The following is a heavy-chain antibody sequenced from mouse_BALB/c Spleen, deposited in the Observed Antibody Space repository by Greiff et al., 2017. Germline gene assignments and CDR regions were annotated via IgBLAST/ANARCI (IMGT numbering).Heavy chain of an antibody. J-gene: IGHJ1*01. Sequence: EVKLVESGGGLVKPGGSLKLSCAASGFTFSSYAMSWVRQSPEKGLEWVAEISSGGSYTYYPDTVTGRFTISRDNAKNTLYLEMSSLRSEDTAMYYCAIPYYYGSSYWYFDVWGAGTTVTVSS. CDR3: AIPYYYGSSYWYFDV. CDR2: ISSGGSYT. CDR1: GFTFSSYA. D-gene: IGHD1-1*01. V-gene: IGHV5-9-4*01.